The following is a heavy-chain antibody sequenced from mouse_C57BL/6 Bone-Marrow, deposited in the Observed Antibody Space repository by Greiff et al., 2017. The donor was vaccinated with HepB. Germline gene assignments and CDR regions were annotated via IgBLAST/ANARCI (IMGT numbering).Heavy chain of an antibody. D-gene: IGHD1-1*01. V-gene: IGHV5-17*01. CDR3: APYYYGSSSAWFAY. J-gene: IGHJ3*01. Sequence: EVQLMESGGGLVKPGGSLKLSCAASGFTFSDYGMHWVRQAPEKGLEWVAYISSGSSTIYYADTVKGRFTIARDNAKTTLFLQMASLRSEDTAMYYCAPYYYGSSSAWFAYGGQGTLVTVSA. CDR2: ISSGSSTI. CDR1: GFTFSDYG.